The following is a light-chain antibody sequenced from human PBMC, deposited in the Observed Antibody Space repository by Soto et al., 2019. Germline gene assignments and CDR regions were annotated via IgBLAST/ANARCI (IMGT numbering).Light chain of an antibody. CDR2: GAS. V-gene: IGKV3-15*01. CDR1: QSISSN. Sequence: EIVMTQSPATLSVSPGERATLSCRASQSISSNLAWYQQKPGQAPSLLIYGASTRDTGIPARFSGSGSGTEFTLTISSLQSEDFAVYYCQHYNNWPPWTFGQGTKVEIK. CDR3: QHYNNWPPWT. J-gene: IGKJ1*01.